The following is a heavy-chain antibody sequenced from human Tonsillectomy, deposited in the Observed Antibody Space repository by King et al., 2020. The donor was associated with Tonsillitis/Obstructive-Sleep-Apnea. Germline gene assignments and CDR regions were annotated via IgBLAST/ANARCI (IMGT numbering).Heavy chain of an antibody. Sequence: VQLVESGGGVVPPGRSLRLSCGASGFTFSSYAMHWVRQAPGKGLEWAAVISYDGSNKYYADSVKGRFTISRDNSKNTLYLQMNSLRAEDTAVYYCAKTDCGGDCYGRLLMSAMDVWGQGTTVTVSS. CDR1: GFTFSSYA. D-gene: IGHD2-21*02. CDR2: ISYDGSNK. CDR3: AKTDCGGDCYGRLLMSAMDV. J-gene: IGHJ6*02. V-gene: IGHV3-30*04.